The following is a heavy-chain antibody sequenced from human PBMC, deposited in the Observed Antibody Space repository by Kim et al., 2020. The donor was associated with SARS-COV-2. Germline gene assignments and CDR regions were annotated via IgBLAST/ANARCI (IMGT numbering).Heavy chain of an antibody. CDR2: ISAYNGNT. V-gene: IGHV1-18*01. Sequence: ASVKVSCKASGYTFTSYGISWVRQAPGQGLEWMGWISAYNGNTNYAQKLQGRVTMTTDTSTSKAYMELRSLRSDDTAVYYCARDFSYYGSGSYYEIDYWGQGTLVTVSS. CDR1: GYTFTSYG. J-gene: IGHJ4*02. D-gene: IGHD3-10*01. CDR3: ARDFSYYGSGSYYEIDY.